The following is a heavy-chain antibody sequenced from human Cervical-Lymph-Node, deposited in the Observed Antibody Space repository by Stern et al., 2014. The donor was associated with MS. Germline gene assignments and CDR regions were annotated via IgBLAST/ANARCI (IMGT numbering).Heavy chain of an antibody. CDR2: IYWDDDK. V-gene: IGHV2-5*02. J-gene: IGHJ5*02. CDR3: AHRHYSGWFDP. D-gene: IGHD5-18*01. CDR1: GFSLRTSGVA. Sequence: QVTLRESGPTLVKPTQTLTLTCTFSGFSLRTSGVAVGWIRQPPGKALEWLALIYWDDDKRYSASLKSRLTITKDTPKNQVVLTMTNMDPVDTATYYCAHRHYSGWFDPWGKGILVTVSS.